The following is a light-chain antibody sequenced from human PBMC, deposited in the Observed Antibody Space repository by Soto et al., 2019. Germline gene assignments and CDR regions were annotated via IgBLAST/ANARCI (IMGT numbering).Light chain of an antibody. J-gene: IGLJ3*02. Sequence: QSALIQPRSVSGSPGQSVTISCTGTSSDVGGYDYVSWYQQHPGKAPKLMIYDVSKRPSGVPDRLSGSKSGNTASLTISGLQADDEADYYCSSYAGTYSWVFGGGTKVTVL. V-gene: IGLV2-11*01. CDR1: SSDVGGYDY. CDR2: DVS. CDR3: SSYAGTYSWV.